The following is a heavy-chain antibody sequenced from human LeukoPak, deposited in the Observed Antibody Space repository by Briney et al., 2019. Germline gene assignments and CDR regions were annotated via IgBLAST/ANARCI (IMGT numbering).Heavy chain of an antibody. Sequence: GRSLRLSCAASGFTFSNYGMHWVRQAPGKGLEWVAVIWYDGSIKYYADSVKGRFSISRDNSKNTLYLQMNSLRAEDTAVYYCARYCSGGTCKLGYYYGMDVWGQGTTVTVSS. V-gene: IGHV3-33*01. CDR3: ARYCSGGTCKLGYYYGMDV. CDR1: GFTFSNYG. D-gene: IGHD2-15*01. CDR2: IWYDGSIK. J-gene: IGHJ6*02.